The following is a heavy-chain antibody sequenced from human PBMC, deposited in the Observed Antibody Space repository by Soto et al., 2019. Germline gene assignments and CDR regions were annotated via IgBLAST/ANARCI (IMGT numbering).Heavy chain of an antibody. CDR1: GAALNSGNYY. CDR2: IYVTGAV. J-gene: IGHJ5*02. D-gene: IGHD2-21*01. Sequence: LSLTCSVSGAALNSGNYYWSWIRQVPGKGLEWIGHIYVTGAVDYNPSLRDRIAISQDTSERQFSLNLRLVTAADTAVYYCARLRIATNNYKWFDPWGQGTLVTVSS. CDR3: ARLRIATNNYKWFDP. V-gene: IGHV4-31*03.